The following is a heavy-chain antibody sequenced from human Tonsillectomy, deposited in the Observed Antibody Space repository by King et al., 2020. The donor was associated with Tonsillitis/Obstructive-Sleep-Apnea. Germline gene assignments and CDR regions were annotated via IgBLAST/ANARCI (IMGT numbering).Heavy chain of an antibody. D-gene: IGHD3-10*01. CDR2: IYYSGST. CDR3: ARVRGVWFGELSKYYFDY. J-gene: IGHJ4*02. CDR1: GGSISSYY. V-gene: IGHV4-59*12. Sequence: QLQESGPGLVKPSETLSLTCTVSGGSISSYYWSWIRQTPGKGLEWIGDIYYSGSTNYNPSLKSRVTISVDKSKNQFSLKLSSVTAADTAVYYCARVRGVWFGELSKYYFDYWGQGTLVTVSS.